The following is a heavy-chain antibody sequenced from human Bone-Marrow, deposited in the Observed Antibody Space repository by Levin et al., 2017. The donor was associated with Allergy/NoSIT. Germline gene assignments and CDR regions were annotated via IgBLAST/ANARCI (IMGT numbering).Heavy chain of an antibody. CDR1: GFTFSSYS. CDR2: ISDTSRYI. D-gene: IGHD6-13*01. J-gene: IGHJ4*02. V-gene: IGHV3-21*01. Sequence: AGGSLRLSCAASGFTFSSYSMNWVRQAPGKGLEWVSSISDTSRYIYYADSVMGRFTISRDNAKNSLYLQMNSLRAEDTAVYYCSRAWGIAAAYPDYWGQGTLVTVSS. CDR3: SRAWGIAAAYPDY.